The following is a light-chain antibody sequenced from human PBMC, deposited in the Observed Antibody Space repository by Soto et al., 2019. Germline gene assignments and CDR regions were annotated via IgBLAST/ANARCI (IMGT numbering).Light chain of an antibody. V-gene: IGKV1-39*01. Sequence: DIQMTQSPSSLSASVGDRVTITCRASLTIGDSLSWFQQKAGKPPTLLIYGAFALQSGVPARFSGSGSGTDFTLTISNMQREDFATYYCLQTYNLPRTFGQGTKVEFK. CDR2: GAF. CDR1: LTIGDS. J-gene: IGKJ1*01. CDR3: LQTYNLPRT.